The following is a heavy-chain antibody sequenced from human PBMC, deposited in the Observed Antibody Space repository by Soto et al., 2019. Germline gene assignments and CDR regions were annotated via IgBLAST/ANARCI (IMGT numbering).Heavy chain of an antibody. CDR1: GCSFTNYW. V-gene: IGHV5-51*01. CDR3: ARLGGTSGPLFY. Sequence: EVQLVQSGAEVKKPGEFLKISCKGSGCSFTNYWIGWVRQMPGKGLEWMGIIYPDDSDTRYSPSFQGHVTLSADKSIDTAYLQWNSLEASDTAMYYCARLGGTSGPLFYWGQGTLVSVSS. J-gene: IGHJ4*02. D-gene: IGHD6-25*01. CDR2: IYPDDSDT.